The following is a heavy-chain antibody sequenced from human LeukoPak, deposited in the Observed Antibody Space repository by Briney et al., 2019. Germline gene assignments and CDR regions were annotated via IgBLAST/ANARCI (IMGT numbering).Heavy chain of an antibody. D-gene: IGHD3-10*01. CDR3: ASFYGSGSYYPKPDY. Sequence: SETLSLTCTVSGGSISSSSYYWGWIRQPPGKGLEWIGSIYYSGSTYYNPSLKSRVTISVDTSKNQFSLKLSSVTAADTAAYYCASFYGSGSYYPKPDYWGRGTLVTVSS. V-gene: IGHV4-39*01. CDR1: GGSISSSSYY. J-gene: IGHJ4*02. CDR2: IYYSGST.